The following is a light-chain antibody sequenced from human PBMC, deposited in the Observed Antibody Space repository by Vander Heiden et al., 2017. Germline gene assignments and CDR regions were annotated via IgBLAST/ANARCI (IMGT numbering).Light chain of an antibody. Sequence: SYELTQPPSVSVSPGQTASITCSGDKLGDKYACWYQQKPGHSPVLVFYQDSKRPSGIPERFSGSNSGNTATLTISGTQAMDEADYYCQAWDSSTAMVFGGGTKLTVL. CDR1: KLGDKY. J-gene: IGLJ2*01. V-gene: IGLV3-1*01. CDR2: QDS. CDR3: QAWDSSTAMV.